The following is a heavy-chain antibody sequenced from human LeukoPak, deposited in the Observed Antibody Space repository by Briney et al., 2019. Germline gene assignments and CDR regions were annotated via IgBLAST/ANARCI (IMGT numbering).Heavy chain of an antibody. V-gene: IGHV3-23*01. D-gene: IGHD6-13*01. J-gene: IGHJ4*02. Sequence: GGSLRLSCAASGFTFSSYAMSWVRQAPGKGLEWVSAISGSGGSTYYADSVKGRFTISRDNSKNTMYLQMNSLRDEDTAIYYCAKESGFYSSSPPDYWGQGTLVTVSP. CDR3: AKESGFYSSSPPDY. CDR2: ISGSGGST. CDR1: GFTFSSYA.